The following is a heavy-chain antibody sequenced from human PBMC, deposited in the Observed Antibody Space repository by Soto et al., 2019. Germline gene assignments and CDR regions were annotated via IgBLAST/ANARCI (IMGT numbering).Heavy chain of an antibody. CDR3: ARGGASVTTPFDY. J-gene: IGHJ4*02. V-gene: IGHV3-48*01. CDR1: GFTFSTYS. CDR2: ISSASSTE. Sequence: GGSLRLSCAASGFTFSTYSINWVRQAPGKGLEWVSYISSASSTEYYADSVKGRFIISRDNANNSLYLQMNSLRADDTAFYYCARGGASVTTPFDYWGLGTLVTVSS. D-gene: IGHD4-17*01.